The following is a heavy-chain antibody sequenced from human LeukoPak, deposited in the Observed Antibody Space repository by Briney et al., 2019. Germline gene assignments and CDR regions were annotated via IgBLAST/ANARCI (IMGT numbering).Heavy chain of an antibody. D-gene: IGHD2-2*01. J-gene: IGHJ6*03. Sequence: PGGSLRLSCAASGFTFSSYGMHWVRQAPGKGLGWVAVISYDGSNKYYADSVKGRFTISRDNSKNTLYLQMNSLRAEDTAVYYCAKEDIVVVPAAYYYYYYMDVWGKGTTVTVSS. V-gene: IGHV3-30*18. CDR1: GFTFSSYG. CDR3: AKEDIVVVPAAYYYYYYMDV. CDR2: ISYDGSNK.